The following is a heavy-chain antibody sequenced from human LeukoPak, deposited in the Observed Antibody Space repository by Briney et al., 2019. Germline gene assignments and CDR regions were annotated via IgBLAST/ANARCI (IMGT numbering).Heavy chain of an antibody. D-gene: IGHD3-3*01. V-gene: IGHV4-39*01. CDR3: ARGDYDFWSGYYTGRGPFDP. Sequence: PSETLSLTCTVSGGSISSGGCYWGWIRQPPGKGLEWIGSIYYSGSTYYNPSLKSRVTISVDTSKNQFSLKLSSVTAADTAVYYCARGDYDFWSGYYTGRGPFDPWGQGTLVTVSS. J-gene: IGHJ5*02. CDR1: GGSISSGGCY. CDR2: IYYSGST.